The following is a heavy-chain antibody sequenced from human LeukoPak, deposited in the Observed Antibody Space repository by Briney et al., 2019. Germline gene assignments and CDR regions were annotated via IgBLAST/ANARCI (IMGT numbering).Heavy chain of an antibody. J-gene: IGHJ4*02. CDR2: ISSSSSYI. Sequence: PGGSLRLSCAASGFTFSSYSMNWVRQAPGKGLEWVSSISSSSSYIYYADSVKGRFTISRDNSKNTLYLQMNSLRAEDTAVYYCARRAGACPHPYDYWGQGTLVTVSS. CDR1: GFTFSSYS. CDR3: ARRAGACPHPYDY. D-gene: IGHD4/OR15-4a*01. V-gene: IGHV3-21*04.